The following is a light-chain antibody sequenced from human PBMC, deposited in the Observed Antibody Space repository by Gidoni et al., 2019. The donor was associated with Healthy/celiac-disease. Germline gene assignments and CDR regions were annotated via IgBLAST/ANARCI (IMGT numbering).Light chain of an antibody. V-gene: IGLV3-19*01. CDR3: NSRDSSGNHPWV. J-gene: IGLJ3*02. CDR2: GKN. Sequence: SSELTQDPAVSVALGQTVRITCQGDSLRSYYASWYQHKPVQAPVLVIYGKNNRPSGIPDRFSGSSSGNTASLTITGAQAEDEADYYCNSRDSSGNHPWVFGGGTKLTVL. CDR1: SLRSYY.